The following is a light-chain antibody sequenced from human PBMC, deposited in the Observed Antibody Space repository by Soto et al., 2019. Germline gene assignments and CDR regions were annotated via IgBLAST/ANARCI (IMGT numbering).Light chain of an antibody. Sequence: QSALTQPASVSGSPGPSITLSCTGASSDVGGYNYVSWYQQHPGKAPQLMISDVSHRPSGVSNRFSGSKSGNTASLTISGRQAEDEADYYCSSYTSSGTLGVFGGGTKVTVL. J-gene: IGLJ2*01. V-gene: IGLV2-14*01. CDR1: SSDVGGYNY. CDR2: DVS. CDR3: SSYTSSGTLGV.